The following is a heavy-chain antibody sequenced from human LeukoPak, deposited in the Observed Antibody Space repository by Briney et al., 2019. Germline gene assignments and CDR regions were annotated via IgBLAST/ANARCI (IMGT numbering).Heavy chain of an antibody. D-gene: IGHD2-2*01. Sequence: QAGGSLRLSCAASGFTFISYAMTWVRQAPGEGLEWVSTISGSGGTTYYADSVKGRFTISRDNSKDTLYLQMNSLRAEDTAAYYCATNPAFDYWGQGTLVTVSS. CDR1: GFTFISYA. V-gene: IGHV3-23*01. J-gene: IGHJ4*02. CDR2: ISGSGGTT. CDR3: ATNPAFDY.